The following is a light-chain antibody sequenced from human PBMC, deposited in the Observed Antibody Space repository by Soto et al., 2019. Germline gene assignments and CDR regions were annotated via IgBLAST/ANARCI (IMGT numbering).Light chain of an antibody. CDR2: GAS. CDR1: QNVDSN. Sequence: EIMLTQSPGTLSLSPGERATLSCRASQNVDSNYLAWYQQKPGQAPRLLIYGASTRATGIPARFSGSGSGTEFTLTISSLQSEDFAVYYCQQYNNWSTFGQGTRLEIK. J-gene: IGKJ5*01. V-gene: IGKV3-15*01. CDR3: QQYNNWST.